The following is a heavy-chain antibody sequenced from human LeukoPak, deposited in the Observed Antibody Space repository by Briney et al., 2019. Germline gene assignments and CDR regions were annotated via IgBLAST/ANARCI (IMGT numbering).Heavy chain of an antibody. D-gene: IGHD6-13*01. CDR3: ATGSIAAAGTGYIDL. CDR1: VYTHPELS. V-gene: IGHV1-24*01. Sequence: GASVKVSRKVSVYTHPELSMHWVRQAPGKGLEWMGGFDPEDGETIYAQKFQGRVTMTEDTPTDTAYRELSSVRSEDTAVYYGATGSIAAAGTGYIDLWGRGTLVTVSS. J-gene: IGHJ2*01. CDR2: FDPEDGET.